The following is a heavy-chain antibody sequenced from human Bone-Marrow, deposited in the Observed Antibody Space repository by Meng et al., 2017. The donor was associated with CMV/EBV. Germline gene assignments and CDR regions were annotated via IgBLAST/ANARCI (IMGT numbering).Heavy chain of an antibody. J-gene: IGHJ6*02. CDR1: GYTFTGYY. CDR2: IIPILGIA. CDR3: ASGYCSSTSCYFLTTKRPLYYYYGMDV. V-gene: IGHV1-69*10. D-gene: IGHD2-2*03. Sequence: SVKVSCKASGYTFTGYYMHWVRQAPGQGLEWMGGIIPILGIANYAQKFQGRVTITADKSTSTAYMELSSLRSEDTAVYYCASGYCSSTSCYFLTTKRPLYYYYGMDVWGQGTTVTVSS.